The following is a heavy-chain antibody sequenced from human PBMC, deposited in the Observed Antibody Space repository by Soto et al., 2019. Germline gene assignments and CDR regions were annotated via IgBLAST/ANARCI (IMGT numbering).Heavy chain of an antibody. J-gene: IGHJ6*02. CDR1: GGSISSYY. V-gene: IGHV4-59*08. D-gene: IGHD6-13*01. CDR2: IYYSGSS. Sequence: SETLSLTCTVSGGSISSYYWSWIRQPPGKGLEWIGYIYYSGSSNYNPSLKSRVTISVDTSKNQFSLKLSSVTAADTAVYYCARLRGGSSSWYDNYGMDVWGQGTTVTVSS. CDR3: ARLRGGSSSWYDNYGMDV.